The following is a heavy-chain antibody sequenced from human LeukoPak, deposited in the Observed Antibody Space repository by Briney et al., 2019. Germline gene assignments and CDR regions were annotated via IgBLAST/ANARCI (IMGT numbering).Heavy chain of an antibody. CDR3: ARDPRTDIVATMGRYYGMDV. D-gene: IGHD5-12*01. CDR2: ISSSSSYI. CDR1: GFTFSSYS. Sequence: KSGGSLRLSCAASGFTFSSYSRNWVRQAPGKGLEWVSSISSSSSYIYYADSVKGRFTISRDNAKNSLYLQMNSLRAEDTAVYYCARDPRTDIVATMGRYYGMDVWGQGTTVTVSS. V-gene: IGHV3-21*01. J-gene: IGHJ6*02.